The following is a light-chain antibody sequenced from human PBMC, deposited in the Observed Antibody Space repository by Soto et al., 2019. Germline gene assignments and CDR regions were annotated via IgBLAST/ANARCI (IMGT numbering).Light chain of an antibody. CDR3: QHYGGMWT. CDR2: DAS. V-gene: IGKV1-5*01. Sequence: DIQMTHSPSTLSAAVGDRFTITCRASQSITNMLAWYQQKPGKAPKVLIYDASNLEGGVPSRFSGSGSGTEFILTISSLQPDDFATYWCQHYGGMWTLGQGTKVDTK. CDR1: QSITNM. J-gene: IGKJ1*01.